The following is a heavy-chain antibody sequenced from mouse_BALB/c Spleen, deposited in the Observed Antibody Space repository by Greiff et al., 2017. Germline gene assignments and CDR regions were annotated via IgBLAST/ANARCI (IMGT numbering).Heavy chain of an antibody. V-gene: IGHV1-74*01. D-gene: IGHD6-1*01. Sequence: QVQLQQSGAELVRPGASVKLSCKASGYTFTSYWMNWVKQRPGQGLEWIGRIDPYDSETNYNQKFKDKAILTVDKSSSTAYMQLSSLTSEDSAVYYCARSGQRDAMDYWGQGTSVTVSS. J-gene: IGHJ4*01. CDR1: GYTFTSYW. CDR3: ARSGQRDAMDY. CDR2: IDPYDSET.